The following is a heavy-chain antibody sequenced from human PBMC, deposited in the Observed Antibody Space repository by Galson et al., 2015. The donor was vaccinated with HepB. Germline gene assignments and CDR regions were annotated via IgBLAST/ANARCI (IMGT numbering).Heavy chain of an antibody. Sequence: SVKVSCKASGYTFTGYYLHWVRQAPGQGLEWMGWINPNSGGTNYAQKFQGRVIMTRDTSINTAYMELSRLRSDDTAVYYCARIPGYCSGGSCSLFDYWGQGTLVTVSS. CDR1: GYTFTGYY. J-gene: IGHJ4*02. CDR2: INPNSGGT. V-gene: IGHV1-2*02. CDR3: ARIPGYCSGGSCSLFDY. D-gene: IGHD2-15*01.